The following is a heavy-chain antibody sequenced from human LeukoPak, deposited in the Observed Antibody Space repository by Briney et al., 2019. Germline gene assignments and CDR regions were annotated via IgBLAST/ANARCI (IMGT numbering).Heavy chain of an antibody. J-gene: IGHJ4*02. CDR2: ISGTGGST. CDR1: GFTFSNYA. V-gene: IGHV3-23*01. CDR3: AKDSGYCSGYTCPPVY. D-gene: IGHD2-15*01. Sequence: GGSLRLSCAASGFTFSNYAMNWVRQAPGKGLEWVSVISGTGGSTHYADSVKGRFTMSRDNSKNTVYLQMNSLRAEDTALYYCAKDSGYCSGYTCPPVYWGQGTQVTVSS.